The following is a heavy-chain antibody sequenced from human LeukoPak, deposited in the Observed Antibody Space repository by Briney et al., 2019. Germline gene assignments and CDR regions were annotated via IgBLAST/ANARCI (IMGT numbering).Heavy chain of an antibody. CDR2: IFYSGST. CDR3: ARVGGGIYYYYYYGMDV. CDR1: GGSISSYY. V-gene: IGHV4-59*01. J-gene: IGHJ6*02. D-gene: IGHD2-15*01. Sequence: PSETLSLTCTVPGGSISSYYWSWIRQPPGKGVEWSGYIFYSGSTTYNPSLKSRVTISVDTSKNQCSLKLSSVTAADTAVYYCARVGGGIYYYYYYGMDVWGQGTTVTVSS.